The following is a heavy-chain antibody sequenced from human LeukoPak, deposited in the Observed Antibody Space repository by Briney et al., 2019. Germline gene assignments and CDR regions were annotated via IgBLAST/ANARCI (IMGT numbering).Heavy chain of an antibody. CDR3: ARGGSAWYTGMAGGNSFDY. D-gene: IGHD6-19*01. V-gene: IGHV1-2*02. CDR1: GYTFTGYY. J-gene: IGHJ4*02. CDR2: INHNSGDT. Sequence: VSSVKVSCKASGYTFTGYYMHWVRQAPGQGLEYMGWINHNSGDTIYAQKFQGRVTMTRDTSISTAYMELSRLRFDDTAIYYCARGGSAWYTGMAGGNSFDYWGQGTLVTVSS.